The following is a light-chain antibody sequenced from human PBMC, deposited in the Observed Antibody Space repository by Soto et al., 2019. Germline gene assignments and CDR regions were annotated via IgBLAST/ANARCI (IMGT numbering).Light chain of an antibody. CDR3: QHYGSSPQCT. CDR1: QSVSSSY. CDR2: GAS. V-gene: IGKV3-20*01. J-gene: IGKJ2*02. Sequence: EVVVAQSPGTLSLSPGERATLSCRASQSVSSSYLAWYQQKPGQAPRLLIYGASSRATGIPDRFSGSGSGTDFSLTISRLEPEDFAVYYCQHYGSSPQCTFGQGTKLEIK.